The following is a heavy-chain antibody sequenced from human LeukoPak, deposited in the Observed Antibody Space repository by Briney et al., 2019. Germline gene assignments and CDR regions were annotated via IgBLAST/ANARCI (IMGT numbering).Heavy chain of an antibody. CDR2: INHSGST. CDR3: AARRGSYDILTGYYDY. Sequence: PSETLSLTCAVYGGSFSGYYWSWIRQPPGKGLEWIGEINHSGSTYYNPSLKSRVTISVDTSKNQFSLKLSSVTAADTAVYYCAARRGSYDILTGYYDYWGQGTLVTVSS. V-gene: IGHV4-34*01. D-gene: IGHD3-9*01. CDR1: GGSFSGYY. J-gene: IGHJ4*02.